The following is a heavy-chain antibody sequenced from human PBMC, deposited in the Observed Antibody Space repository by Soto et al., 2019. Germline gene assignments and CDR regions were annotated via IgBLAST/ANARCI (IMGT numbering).Heavy chain of an antibody. D-gene: IGHD6-13*01. CDR3: ATIIAAAGTMDV. Sequence: GGSLRLSCAASGFTFSSYAMSWVRQAPGKGLEWVSAISGSGGSTYYADSVKGRFTISRDNSKNTLYLQMNSLRAEDTAVYYCATIIAAAGTMDVWGQGTTVTVSS. V-gene: IGHV3-23*01. J-gene: IGHJ6*02. CDR1: GFTFSSYA. CDR2: ISGSGGST.